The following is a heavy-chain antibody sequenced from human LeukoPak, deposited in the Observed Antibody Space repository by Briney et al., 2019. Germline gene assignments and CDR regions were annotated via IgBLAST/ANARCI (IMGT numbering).Heavy chain of an antibody. CDR2: INPSGGST. V-gene: IGHV1-46*01. CDR1: GYTLTELS. J-gene: IGHJ5*02. Sequence: ASVTVSCTVSGYTLTELSMHWVRQAPGQGLEWMGIINPSGGSTSYAQKFQGRVTMTRDTSTSTVYMELSSLRSEDTAVYYCARENESSGWYRYNWFDPWGQGTLVTVSS. CDR3: ARENESSGWYRYNWFDP. D-gene: IGHD6-19*01.